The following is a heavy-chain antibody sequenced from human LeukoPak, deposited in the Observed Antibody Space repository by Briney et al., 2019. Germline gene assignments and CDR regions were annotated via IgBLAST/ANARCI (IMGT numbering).Heavy chain of an antibody. CDR1: GFTFNSYS. V-gene: IGHV3-21*01. CDR3: AKDESRVRGIIRDAFDL. CDR2: TSSSSSYI. Sequence: GGSLRLSCTASGFTFNSYSMNWVRQAPGKGLEWVSSTSSSSSYIYYADSVKGRFTISRDNAKNSLYLQMNSLRAEDSALYYCAKDESRVRGIIRDAFDLWGQGTMVSVSS. J-gene: IGHJ3*01. D-gene: IGHD3-10*01.